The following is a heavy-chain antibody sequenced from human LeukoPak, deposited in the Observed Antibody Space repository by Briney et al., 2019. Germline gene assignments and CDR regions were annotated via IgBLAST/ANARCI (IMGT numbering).Heavy chain of an antibody. CDR3: ARVPSGGDKFDP. Sequence: GGSLRLSCAASGFTFSSYGMSWVRQAPGKGLEWVSAISGGGGSTYYADSVKGRFTISRDNSKNTLYLQMNSLRAEDTAVYYCARVPSGGDKFDPWGQGTLVTVSS. J-gene: IGHJ5*02. D-gene: IGHD6-25*01. CDR2: ISGGGGST. CDR1: GFTFSSYG. V-gene: IGHV3-23*01.